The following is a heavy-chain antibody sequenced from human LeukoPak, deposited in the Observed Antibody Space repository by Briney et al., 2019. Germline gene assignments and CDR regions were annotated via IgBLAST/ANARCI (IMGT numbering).Heavy chain of an antibody. CDR1: GYTFTSYD. CDR3: AREVTYYDFWSGYYESRFDY. V-gene: IGHV1-8*01. Sequence: ASVKVSCKASGYTFTSYDINWVRQATGQGLGWMGWMNPNSGNTGYAQKFQGRVTMTRNTSISTAYMELSSLRSEDTAVYYCAREVTYYDFWSGYYESRFDYWGQGTLVTVSS. CDR2: MNPNSGNT. J-gene: IGHJ4*02. D-gene: IGHD3-3*01.